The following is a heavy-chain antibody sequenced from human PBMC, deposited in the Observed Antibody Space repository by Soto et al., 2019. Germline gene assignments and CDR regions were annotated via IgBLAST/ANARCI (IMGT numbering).Heavy chain of an antibody. CDR2: IYYSGIT. V-gene: IGHV4-39*01. CDR3: ARHGSN. J-gene: IGHJ4*02. CDR1: GVSISNSSYY. Sequence: SETLSLTFTVSGVSISNSSYYWGWIRRPPGKGLEWIGTIYYSGITYYNPSLKSRVTISVDTSKNQFSLKLTSVTAADTAVYYCARHGSNWGQGTLVNVP.